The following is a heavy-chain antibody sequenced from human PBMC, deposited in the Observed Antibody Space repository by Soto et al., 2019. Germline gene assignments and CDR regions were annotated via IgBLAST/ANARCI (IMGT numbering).Heavy chain of an antibody. Sequence: SETLSLTCAVYGGSLSGYYWTWIRQPPGKGLEWIGEINHSGSTNYNPSLKSRVTISVDTSKNQFSLKLSSVTAADTAVYYCARGLRGDYGEEDFDIWGQGTMVTVSS. CDR1: GGSLSGYY. CDR3: ARGLRGDYGEEDFDI. CDR2: INHSGST. V-gene: IGHV4-34*01. J-gene: IGHJ3*02. D-gene: IGHD4-17*01.